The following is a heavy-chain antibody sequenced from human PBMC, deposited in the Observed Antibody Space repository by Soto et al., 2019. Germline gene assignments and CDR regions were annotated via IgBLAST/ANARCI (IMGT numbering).Heavy chain of an antibody. J-gene: IGHJ6*03. CDR2: INAGNGNT. CDR1: GYTFTNYS. V-gene: IGHV1-3*01. D-gene: IGHD2-2*01. Sequence: ASVKGSCKASGYTFTNYSVHWVRQAPGQRLEWMGWINAGNGNTRFSQNLQGRVTITRDTSARTVYMELSSLRSEDTAVYYCARGHLAVVPVASWFYYKDVWGKGTTVTVSS. CDR3: ARGHLAVVPVASWFYYKDV.